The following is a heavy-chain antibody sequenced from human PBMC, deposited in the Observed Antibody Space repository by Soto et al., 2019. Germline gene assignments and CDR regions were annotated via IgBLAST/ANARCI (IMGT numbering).Heavy chain of an antibody. CDR3: GKDVGDYVPYYYGVDV. CDR2: IAYDGNEK. V-gene: IGHV3-30*18. Sequence: QVQLVESGGGVVQPGTSLRLSCAASVFTFKTHDMHWVRQAPGKGLEWMAVIAYDGNEKFYADSVKGRFTISRDNSKNALYLQINTLRNEDTAVYYCGKDVGDYVPYYYGVDVWGQGTTVTVSS. J-gene: IGHJ6*02. CDR1: VFTFKTHD. D-gene: IGHD3-10*02.